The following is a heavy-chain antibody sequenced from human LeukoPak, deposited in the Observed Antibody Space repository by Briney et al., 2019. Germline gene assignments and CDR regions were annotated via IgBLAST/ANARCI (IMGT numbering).Heavy chain of an antibody. CDR1: ALTVSKPG. J-gene: IGHJ4*02. CDR3: ARYCRGTCYSGFEY. D-gene: IGHD2-15*01. CDR2: IGGSGGNT. V-gene: IGHV3-23*01. Sequence: GGSLRPSYPPSALTVSKPGISWVRQAPGKGLEWVSTIGGSGGNTYYADSVKGRFTISRDTSKNTLYLQMNSLRAEDTALYYCARYCRGTCYSGFEYWGQGTLVTVSS.